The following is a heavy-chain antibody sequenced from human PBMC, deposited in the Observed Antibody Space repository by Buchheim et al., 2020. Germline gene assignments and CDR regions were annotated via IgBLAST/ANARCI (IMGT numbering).Heavy chain of an antibody. CDR1: GFTFSDYG. CDR2: IWYDGSNE. Sequence: QVHLVESGGGVVQPGRSLRLSCAASGFTFSDYGMHWVRQAPGKGLEWVTTIWYDGSNEYYIDSVKGRFTISRDNSKSTVYLQMDSLRVEDTAVYYCARRRYGNYGYYFDYWGPGTL. D-gene: IGHD4-11*01. J-gene: IGHJ4*02. V-gene: IGHV3-33*01. CDR3: ARRRYGNYGYYFDY.